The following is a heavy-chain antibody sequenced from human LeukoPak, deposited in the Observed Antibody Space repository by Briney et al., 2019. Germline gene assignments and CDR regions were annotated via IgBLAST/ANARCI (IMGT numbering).Heavy chain of an antibody. D-gene: IGHD5-18*01. CDR1: GYTFTGYF. V-gene: IGHV1-2*02. CDR2: INPTTGGT. Sequence: ASVKVSCKASGYTFTGYFLHWVRQAPGQGLQWMGWINPTTGGTNYAQNFQGRVTMTRDTSISTAYMELSRLSSDDTAMCYCARGGPYTYGNFDYWGQGTLVTVSS. CDR3: ARGGPYTYGNFDY. J-gene: IGHJ4*02.